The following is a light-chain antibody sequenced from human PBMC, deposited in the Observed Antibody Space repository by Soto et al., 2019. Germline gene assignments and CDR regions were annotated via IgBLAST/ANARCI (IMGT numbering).Light chain of an antibody. J-gene: IGKJ1*01. Sequence: EIVLTQSPGTLSLSPGERATLSCRASQIVSSSYLAWYQQKPGQAPRLLIYGASSRATGIPDRFSGSGSGTDFTLTISRLEPEDFAVYYCQQYNNWPPWTFGQGTKVDI. CDR2: GAS. CDR3: QQYNNWPPWT. CDR1: QIVSSSY. V-gene: IGKV3-20*01.